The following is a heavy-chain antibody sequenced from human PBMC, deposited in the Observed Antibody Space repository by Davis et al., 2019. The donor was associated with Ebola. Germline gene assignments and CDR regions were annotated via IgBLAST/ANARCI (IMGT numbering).Heavy chain of an antibody. CDR3: ARDPLVVVGRGTYYYYGMDV. CDR2: ISYDGSNK. J-gene: IGHJ6*02. Sequence: PGGSLRLSCAASGFTFSSYAMHWVRQAPGKGLEWVAVISYDGSNKYYADSVKGRFTISRDNSKNTLYLQMNSLRAEDTAVYYCARDPLVVVGRGTYYYYGMDVWGQGTTVTVSS. V-gene: IGHV3-30-3*01. CDR1: GFTFSSYA. D-gene: IGHD2-15*01.